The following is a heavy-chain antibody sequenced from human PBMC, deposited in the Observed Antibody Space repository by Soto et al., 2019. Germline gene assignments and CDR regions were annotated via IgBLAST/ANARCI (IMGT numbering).Heavy chain of an antibody. Sequence: EVQLLESGGGLVQPGGSLRLSCAASGFTFSGYAMNWVRQAPGKGLEWVSVISGSGDSTYYADSVKGRFTLSRDNSKNTLYLQMNSLRAEDTAVYYCARRSSGWYFDYWGQGTLVTVSS. CDR1: GFTFSGYA. CDR2: ISGSGDST. V-gene: IGHV3-23*01. CDR3: ARRSSGWYFDY. J-gene: IGHJ4*02. D-gene: IGHD6-19*01.